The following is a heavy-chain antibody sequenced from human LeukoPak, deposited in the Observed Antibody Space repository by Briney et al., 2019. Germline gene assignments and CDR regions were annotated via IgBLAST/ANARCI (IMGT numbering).Heavy chain of an antibody. V-gene: IGHV3-9*01. J-gene: IGHJ4*02. CDR3: AKDSNTYYYDSSGYYSDFDY. Sequence: GRSLRLSCAASGFTFDDYAMHWVRQAPGKGLEWVSGISWNSGSMGYADSVKGRFTISRDNAKNSLYLQMNSLRAEDTALYYCAKDSNTYYYDSSGYYSDFDYWGQGTLVTVSS. CDR2: ISWNSGSM. CDR1: GFTFDDYA. D-gene: IGHD3-22*01.